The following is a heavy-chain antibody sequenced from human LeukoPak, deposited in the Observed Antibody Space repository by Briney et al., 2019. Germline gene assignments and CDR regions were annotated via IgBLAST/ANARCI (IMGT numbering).Heavy chain of an antibody. CDR2: IIPIFGTA. CDR1: GGTFSSYA. J-gene: IGHJ6*03. V-gene: IGHV1-69*13. CDR3: ATSGGDYYYSLDV. Sequence: SVKVSCKASGGTFSSYAISWVRQAPGQGLEWMGGIIPIFGTANYAQKFQGRVTITADESTSTTYMELSSLTSEDTAVYYCATSGGDYYYSLDVWGKGTPVTISS. D-gene: IGHD3-10*01.